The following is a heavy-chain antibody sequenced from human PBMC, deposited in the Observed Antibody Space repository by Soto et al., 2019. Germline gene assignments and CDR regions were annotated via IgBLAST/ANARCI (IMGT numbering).Heavy chain of an antibody. CDR1: GDSICGTHW. J-gene: IGHJ6*02. Sequence: PSLTCVISGDSICGTHWWTWVRQPPGKGLEWSSEVHHSGSTHDNPSLKSRVTISVDKSEIQFSLKLTSVTAADTAVYYCARVRANVYGLDVGGQGTTVTVSS. V-gene: IGHV4-4*02. CDR3: ARVRANVYGLDV. CDR2: VHHSGST.